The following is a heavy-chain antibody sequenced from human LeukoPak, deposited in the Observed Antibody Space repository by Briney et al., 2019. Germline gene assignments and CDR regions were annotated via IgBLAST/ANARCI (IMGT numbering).Heavy chain of an antibody. CDR3: ARAPRSSPKDGYYYYYYMDV. Sequence: SETLSLTCTVSGGSISSGSYYWSWIRQPAGKGLEWIGRIYTSGSTNYNPSLKSRVTISVDTSKNQFSLKLSSVTAADTAVYYCARAPRSSPKDGYYYYYYMDVWGKGTTVTVSS. D-gene: IGHD6-6*01. V-gene: IGHV4-61*02. CDR2: IYTSGST. CDR1: GGSISSGSYY. J-gene: IGHJ6*03.